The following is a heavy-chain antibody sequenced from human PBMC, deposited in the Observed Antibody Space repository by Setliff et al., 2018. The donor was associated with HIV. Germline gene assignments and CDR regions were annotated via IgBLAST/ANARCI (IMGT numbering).Heavy chain of an antibody. V-gene: IGHV4-34*01. CDR2: IYYSGST. D-gene: IGHD4-4*01. CDR1: GESFSGYY. Sequence: SETLSLTCAVIGESFSGYYWTWIRQPPGKGLEWIGSIYYSGSTTYNPSLKSRVAISVDTSKNQFSLKVNSVTAVDTAVYYCARGLNDYTNPSYMDVWGKGTTVTVSS. CDR3: ARGLNDYTNPSYMDV. J-gene: IGHJ6*03.